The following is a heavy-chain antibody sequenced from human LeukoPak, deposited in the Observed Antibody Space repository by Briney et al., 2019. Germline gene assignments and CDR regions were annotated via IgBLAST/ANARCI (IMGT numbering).Heavy chain of an antibody. Sequence: PGGSLRLSCAASGFTYSIYCMHWVRQAPGKGLVWVSRINCDRRSTSYADAVKGRFTISRDNAKNTLYLQMKSLRAEDTSVYYCARDRNTGSSYENLFEYWGQGTLVTVSS. D-gene: IGHD1-26*01. CDR2: INCDRRST. CDR3: ARDRNTGSSYENLFEY. CDR1: GFTYSIYC. J-gene: IGHJ4*02. V-gene: IGHV3-74*01.